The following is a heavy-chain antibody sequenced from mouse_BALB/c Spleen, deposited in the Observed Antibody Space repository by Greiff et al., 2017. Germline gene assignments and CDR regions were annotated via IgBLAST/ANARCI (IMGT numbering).Heavy chain of an antibody. D-gene: IGHD2-10*02. J-gene: IGHJ3*01. CDR1: GFTFSDYY. CDR3: ARDRGYGNYWFAY. Sequence: EVKVIESGGGLVKPGGSLKLSCAASGFTFSDYYMYWVRQTPEKRLEWVATISDGGSYTYYPDSVKGRFTISRDNAKNNLYLQMSSLKSEDTAMYYCARDRGYGNYWFAYWGQGTLVTVPA. V-gene: IGHV5-4*02. CDR2: ISDGGSYT.